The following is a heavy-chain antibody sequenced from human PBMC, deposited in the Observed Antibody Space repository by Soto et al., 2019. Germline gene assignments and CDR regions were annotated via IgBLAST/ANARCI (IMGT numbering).Heavy chain of an antibody. CDR2: IKQDGSEK. V-gene: IGHV3-7*01. CDR3: ARSSGYSSRRFDY. CDR1: GFTFSSYW. J-gene: IGHJ4*02. Sequence: PGGSLRLSCAASGFTFSSYWMSWVRQAPGKGLEWVANIKQDGSEKYYVDSVKGRFTISRDNAKNSLYLQMNSLRAEDTAVYYCARSSGYSSRRFDYWGQGTLVTVSS. D-gene: IGHD6-13*01.